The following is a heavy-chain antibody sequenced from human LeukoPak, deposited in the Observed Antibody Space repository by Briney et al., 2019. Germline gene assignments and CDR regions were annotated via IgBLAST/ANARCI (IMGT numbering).Heavy chain of an antibody. V-gene: IGHV3-20*04. J-gene: IGHJ4*02. CDR1: GFTFDDYG. Sequence: GGSLRLSCAASGFTFDDYGMSWVRQAPGKGLEWVSGINWNGGSTGYADSVKGRFTISRDNAKNSLYLQMNSLRAEDTALYYCAKDYCSSTSCYFDYWGQGTLVTVSS. CDR2: INWNGGST. CDR3: AKDYCSSTSCYFDY. D-gene: IGHD2-2*01.